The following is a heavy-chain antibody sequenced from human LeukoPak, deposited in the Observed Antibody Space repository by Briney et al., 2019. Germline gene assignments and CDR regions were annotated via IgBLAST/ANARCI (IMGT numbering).Heavy chain of an antibody. Sequence: ASVTVSFKASGYTFTGYYMHWVRQAPGQGLEWMGWINPNSGGTNYAQKFQGRVTMTRDTSISTAYMELSRLRSDDAAVYYCARDTYYYDSSGSDPWGQGTLVTVSS. D-gene: IGHD3-22*01. J-gene: IGHJ5*02. CDR1: GYTFTGYY. CDR3: ARDTYYYDSSGSDP. CDR2: INPNSGGT. V-gene: IGHV1-2*02.